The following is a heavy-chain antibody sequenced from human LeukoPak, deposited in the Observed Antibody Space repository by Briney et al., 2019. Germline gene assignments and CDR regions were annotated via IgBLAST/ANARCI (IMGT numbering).Heavy chain of an antibody. CDR2: INPSGGST. Sequence: ASVSVSCTASGYTFTSYYMHWVRQAPGQGLEWMGIINPSGGSTSYAQKFQGRVTMTRDTSTSTVYMELSSLRSEDTAVYYCARVDEYDAFDIWGQGTMVTVSS. V-gene: IGHV1-46*01. CDR3: ARVDEYDAFDI. J-gene: IGHJ3*02. CDR1: GYTFTSYY. D-gene: IGHD2/OR15-2a*01.